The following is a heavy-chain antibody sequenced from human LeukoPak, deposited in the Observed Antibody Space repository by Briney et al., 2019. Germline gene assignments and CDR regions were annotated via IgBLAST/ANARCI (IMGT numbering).Heavy chain of an antibody. V-gene: IGHV3-48*01. J-gene: IGHJ5*02. D-gene: IGHD3-3*01. CDR3: ARCRTLRFLEWRLWFDP. Sequence: GGSLRLSCAASGFTFSSYSMNWVRQAPGKGLEWVTYISSSSSSTIYYADSVKGRFTISRDNAKNSLYLQMNSLRAEDTAVYYCARCRTLRFLEWRLWFDPWGQGTLVTVSS. CDR2: ISSSSSSTI. CDR1: GFTFSSYS.